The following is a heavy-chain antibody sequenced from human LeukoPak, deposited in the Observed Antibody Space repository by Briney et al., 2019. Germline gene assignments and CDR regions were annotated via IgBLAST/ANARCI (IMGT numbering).Heavy chain of an antibody. CDR3: VRYNSGWRAFDI. Sequence: SQTLSLTCAISGDSVSSNSAAWNWIRQSPSRGLEWLGRTFYRSKWYNDYTASVKSRITINPDTSKNQFSLQLSSVTPEDTAVYYCVRYNSGWRAFDIWGEGTMVTVSS. V-gene: IGHV6-1*01. D-gene: IGHD6-19*01. CDR1: GDSVSSNSAA. CDR2: TFYRSKWYN. J-gene: IGHJ3*02.